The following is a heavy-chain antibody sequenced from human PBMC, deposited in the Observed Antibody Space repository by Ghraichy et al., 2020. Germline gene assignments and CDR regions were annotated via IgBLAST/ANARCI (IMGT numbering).Heavy chain of an antibody. V-gene: IGHV4-39*01. CDR2: IYYTGRT. CDR3: VSYSSTSYYHGLDV. CDR1: GGSISSISYF. J-gene: IGHJ6*02. D-gene: IGHD6-13*01. Sequence: SETLSLTCSVSGGSISSISYFWGWLRQPPGKGLEWIGSIYYTGRTYYTPSLKSRVTISVDTSKNQFSLRVNSVTAADTAVYYCVSYSSTSYYHGLDVWGQGTTVTVSS.